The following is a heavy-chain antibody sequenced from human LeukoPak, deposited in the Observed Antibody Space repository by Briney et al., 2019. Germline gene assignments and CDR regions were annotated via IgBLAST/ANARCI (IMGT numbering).Heavy chain of an antibody. Sequence: PSETLSLTCAVSGGSISSSNWWSWVRQPPGRGLEWIGEIYHSGSTNYNPSLKSRVTISVDKSKNQFSLKLSSVTAADTAVYYCARDSIGVGARYYFDYWGQGTLVTVSS. CDR2: IYHSGST. D-gene: IGHD1-26*01. V-gene: IGHV4-4*02. J-gene: IGHJ4*02. CDR1: GGSISSSNW. CDR3: ARDSIGVGARYYFDY.